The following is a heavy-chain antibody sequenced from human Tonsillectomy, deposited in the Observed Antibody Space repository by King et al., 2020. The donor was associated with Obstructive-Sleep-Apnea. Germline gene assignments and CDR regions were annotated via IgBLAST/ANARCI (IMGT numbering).Heavy chain of an antibody. V-gene: IGHV1-24*01. CDR1: GYTLTELS. J-gene: IGHJ5*02. CDR2: FDPEDGET. Sequence: QLVQYGAEVKKPGASVKVSCKVSGYTLTELSIHWVRQAPGKGLEWMGGFDPEDGETIYAQKFQGRVTMTEDTSTDTAYMQLSSLRSEDTAVYYCFAMVRGVIIXWXXPXGQGTLVTVSS. CDR3: FAMVRGVIIXWXXP. D-gene: IGHD3-10*01.